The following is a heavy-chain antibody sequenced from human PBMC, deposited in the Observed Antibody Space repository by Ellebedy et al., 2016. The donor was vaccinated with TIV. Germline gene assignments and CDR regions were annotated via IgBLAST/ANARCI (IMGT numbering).Heavy chain of an antibody. CDR2: INAGNGNT. V-gene: IGHV1-3*01. CDR3: ARLPTTVKSYYYYGMDV. CDR1: GYTFTSYY. J-gene: IGHJ6*02. D-gene: IGHD4-11*01. Sequence: AASVKVSCKASGYTFTSYYMHWVRQAPGQRLEWMGWINAGNGNTKYSQKFQGRVTITRDTSASTAYMELSSLRSEDTAVYYCARLPTTVKSYYYYGMDVWGQGTTVTVSS.